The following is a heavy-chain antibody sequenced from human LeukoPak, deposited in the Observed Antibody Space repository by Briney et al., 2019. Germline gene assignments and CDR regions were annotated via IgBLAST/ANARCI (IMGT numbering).Heavy chain of an antibody. CDR2: IYHSGST. D-gene: IGHD6-19*01. CDR1: GDSISPYY. Sequence: SETLSLTCTVSGDSISPYYCSWIRQPPGKGLEWIGSIYHSGSTYYNPSLKSRVTISVDTSKNQFSLKLSSVTAADAAVYYCARAWQWLPLDSWGQGTLVTVSS. CDR3: ARAWQWLPLDS. J-gene: IGHJ4*02. V-gene: IGHV4-38-2*02.